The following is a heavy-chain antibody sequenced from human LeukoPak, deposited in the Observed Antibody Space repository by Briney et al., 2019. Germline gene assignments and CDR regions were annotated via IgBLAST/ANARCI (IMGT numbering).Heavy chain of an antibody. D-gene: IGHD1-26*01. V-gene: IGHV4-4*02. CDR3: ARGGHYRFDY. J-gene: IGHJ4*02. CDR2: IHHSGST. CDR1: GGSISSGSW. Sequence: SGTLSLTCAVSGGSISSGSWWGWIRQPPGKGLEWIGEIHHSGSTNYNPSLKSRVTLSVDKSKNQLSLRLTSVTAADTAVYYCARGGHYRFDYWGQGTLVTVSS.